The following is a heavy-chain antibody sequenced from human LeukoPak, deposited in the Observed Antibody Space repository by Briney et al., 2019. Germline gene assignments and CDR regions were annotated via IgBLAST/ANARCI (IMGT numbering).Heavy chain of an antibody. CDR2: ISSRGGST. CDR3: AKRAPSSGWYEVLEY. J-gene: IGHJ4*02. D-gene: IGHD6-19*01. Sequence: PGGSLRLSCAASGFTFSNYDMSWVRQSPGKGLEWVSVISSRGGSTYSADSVKGRFIISRDNSKNMLYLQMNSLRAEDTAVYYCAKRAPSSGWYEVLEYWGQGTLVTVSS. CDR1: GFTFSNYD. V-gene: IGHV3-23*01.